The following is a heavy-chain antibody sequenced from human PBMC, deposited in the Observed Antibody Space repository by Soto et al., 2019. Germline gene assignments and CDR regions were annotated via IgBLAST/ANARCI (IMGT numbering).Heavy chain of an antibody. Sequence: QVHLVQSGVEVKTPGASVKVSCQASGYTFFTYDISWVRQAPGQGLEWMGWISTYSGDTKYAQKFQGRVTMTTDTSTTTAYLELGSLTSEDTAVYYCVAELDFGKLSVVWGQGTTVIVSS. D-gene: IGHD3-10*01. J-gene: IGHJ6*02. CDR3: VAELDFGKLSVV. V-gene: IGHV1-18*01. CDR2: ISTYSGDT. CDR1: GYTFFTYD.